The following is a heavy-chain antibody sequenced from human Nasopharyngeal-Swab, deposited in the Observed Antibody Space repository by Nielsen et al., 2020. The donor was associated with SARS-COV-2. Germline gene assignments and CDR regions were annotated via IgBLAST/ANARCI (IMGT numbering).Heavy chain of an antibody. J-gene: IGHJ6*02. V-gene: IGHV4-39*01. CDR1: GGSISSSSYY. CDR2: IYYSGST. D-gene: IGHD2-2*01. CDR3: ARRGGDIVVVPADGTYYYYGMDV. Sequence: SETLSLTCTVSGGSISSSSYYWGWIRQPPGKGLEWIGSIYYSGSTYYNPSLKSRVTISVDTSKNQSSLKLSSVTAADTAVYYCARRGGDIVVVPADGTYYYYGMDVWGQGTTVTVSS.